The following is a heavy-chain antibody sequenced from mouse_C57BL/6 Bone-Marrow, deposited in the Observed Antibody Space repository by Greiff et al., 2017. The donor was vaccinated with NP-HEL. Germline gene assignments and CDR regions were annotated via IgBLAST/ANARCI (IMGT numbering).Heavy chain of an antibody. J-gene: IGHJ2*01. D-gene: IGHD1-1*01. Sequence: QVQLKQPGAELVKPGASVKLSCKASGYTFTSYWMHWVKQRPGQGLEWIGMIHPNSGSTNYNEKFKSKATLTVDKSSSTAYMQLSSLTSEDSAVYYCAPTYYGSSFDYWGQGTTLTVSS. V-gene: IGHV1-64*01. CDR1: GYTFTSYW. CDR3: APTYYGSSFDY. CDR2: IHPNSGST.